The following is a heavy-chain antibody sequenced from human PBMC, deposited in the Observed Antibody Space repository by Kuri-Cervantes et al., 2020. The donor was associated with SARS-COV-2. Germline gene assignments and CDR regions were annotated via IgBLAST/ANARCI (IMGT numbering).Heavy chain of an antibody. Sequence: GGSLRLSCAASGFNFSRYAMTWVRQAPGKGLEWVSSITAKSASTHYADSVRGRFTIFRDNAKNSLYLQMNSLRAEDTAVYYCARAMVGATNIYFDYWGQGTLVTVSS. CDR1: GFNFSRYA. CDR2: ITAKSAST. V-gene: IGHV3-23*01. CDR3: ARAMVGATNIYFDY. J-gene: IGHJ4*02. D-gene: IGHD1-26*01.